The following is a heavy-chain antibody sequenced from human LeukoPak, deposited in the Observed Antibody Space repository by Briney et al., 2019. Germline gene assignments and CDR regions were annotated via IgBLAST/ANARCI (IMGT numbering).Heavy chain of an antibody. D-gene: IGHD2-8*01. CDR2: ISAYNGNT. CDR1: GGTFSSYA. CDR3: ARDGDGVCLY. J-gene: IGHJ4*02. V-gene: IGHV1-18*01. Sequence: ASVKVSCKASGGTFSSYAISWVRQAPGQGLEWMGWISAYNGNTNYAQKLQGRVTMTTDTSTSTAYMELRSLRSDDTAVYYCARDGDGVCLYWGQGTLVAVSS.